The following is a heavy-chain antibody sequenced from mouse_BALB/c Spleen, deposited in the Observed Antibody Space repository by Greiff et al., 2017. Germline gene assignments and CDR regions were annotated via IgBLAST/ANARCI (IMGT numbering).Heavy chain of an antibody. CDR1: GFTFSSYA. V-gene: IGHV5-6-5*01. D-gene: IGHD1-2*01. CDR2: ISSGGST. CDR3: ANYGWAY. Sequence: EVQLVESGGGLVKPGGSLKLSCAASGFTFSSYAMSWVRQTPEKRLEWVASISSGGSTYYPDSVKGRFTISRDNARNILYLQMSSLRSEDTAMYYCANYGWAYWGQGTLVTVSA. J-gene: IGHJ3*01.